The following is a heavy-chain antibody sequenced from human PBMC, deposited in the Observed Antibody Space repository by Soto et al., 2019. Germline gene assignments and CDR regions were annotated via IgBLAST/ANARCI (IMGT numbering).Heavy chain of an antibody. CDR2: ISSSSSYI. J-gene: IGHJ4*02. CDR3: AREGWARAGFDF. Sequence: EVQVVESGGGLVQPGGSLRLSCATSGFILSSYDMSWARQTPGKGLEWVSSISSSSSYIYYADSVKGRFTISRDNAKNSLSQQMSSLRVEDTAVYYCAREGWARAGFDFWGQGTLVTVSS. D-gene: IGHD6-13*01. V-gene: IGHV3-21*01. CDR1: GFILSSYD.